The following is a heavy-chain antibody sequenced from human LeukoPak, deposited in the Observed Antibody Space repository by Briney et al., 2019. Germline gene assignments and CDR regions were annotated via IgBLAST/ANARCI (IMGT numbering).Heavy chain of an antibody. CDR3: TRASGYDLFPYFDY. J-gene: IGHJ4*02. D-gene: IGHD5-12*01. V-gene: IGHV3-49*04. Sequence: GGSLRLSCAASGFTFSSYSMNWVRQAPGKGLEWVGFIRSKAYGGTTEYAASVKGRFTISRDDSKSIAYLQMNSLKTEDTAVYYCTRASGYDLFPYFDYWGQGTLVTVSS. CDR1: GFTFSSYS. CDR2: IRSKAYGGTT.